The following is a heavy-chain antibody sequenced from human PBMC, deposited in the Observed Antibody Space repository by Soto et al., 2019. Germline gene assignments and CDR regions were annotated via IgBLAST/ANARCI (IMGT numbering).Heavy chain of an antibody. CDR1: GFTFSSYW. CDR2: INSDGSST. J-gene: IGHJ4*02. CDR3: ARERGKAAAVHFDY. D-gene: IGHD6-13*01. V-gene: IGHV3-74*01. Sequence: EVQLVESGGGLVQPGGSLRLSCAASGFTFSSYWMHWVRQAPGKGLVWVSRINSDGSSTSYADSVKGRFTISRDNAKNTLSLQMNSLRAEDTAVYYCARERGKAAAVHFDYWGQGTLVTVSS.